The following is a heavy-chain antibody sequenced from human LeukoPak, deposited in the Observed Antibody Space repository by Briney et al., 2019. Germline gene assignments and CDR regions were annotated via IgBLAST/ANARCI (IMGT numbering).Heavy chain of an antibody. CDR1: GYTFTTYT. CDR2: ISAYNDNT. V-gene: IGHV1-18*01. CDR3: ARNPEGYYGSGNYGFGY. J-gene: IGHJ4*02. D-gene: IGHD3-10*01. Sequence: ASVKVSCKASGYTFTTYTINWVRQAPGQGLEWMGWISAYNDNTNYAQKLQGIVTMTTDTSTSTAHMELRSLRSDDTAVYYCARNPEGYYGSGNYGFGYWGQGTLVTVSS.